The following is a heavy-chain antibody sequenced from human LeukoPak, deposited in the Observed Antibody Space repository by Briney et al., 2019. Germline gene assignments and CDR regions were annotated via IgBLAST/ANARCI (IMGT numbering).Heavy chain of an antibody. CDR3: ARAESGQWYIDY. D-gene: IGHD6-19*01. CDR2: IYSGGST. Sequence: GGSLRLSCAASGFTVSSNYMSWVRQAPGKGLEWVSLIYSGGSTYYSDSVKGRFTISRDNSKNTLYLQMNSLRAEDTAVYYCARAESGQWYIDYWGQGTLVTVSS. CDR1: GFTVSSNY. V-gene: IGHV3-66*01. J-gene: IGHJ4*02.